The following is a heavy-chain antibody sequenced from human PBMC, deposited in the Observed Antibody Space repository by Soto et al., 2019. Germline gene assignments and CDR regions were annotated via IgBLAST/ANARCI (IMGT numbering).Heavy chain of an antibody. D-gene: IGHD3-16*01. J-gene: IGHJ6*02. CDR2: ISGTSSYI. V-gene: IGHV3-21*01. CDR3: AKVLKSDRNGGRGMDV. Sequence: EVQLVESGGGLVKPGGSLRLSCAASGFTFSSYSMNWVRQAPGKGLEWVSSISGTSSYIYDADLVKGRFTISRDNAKNSLYLQKNSLRAVDTSVYYCAKVLKSDRNGGRGMDVWGQGTTVTVSS. CDR1: GFTFSSYS.